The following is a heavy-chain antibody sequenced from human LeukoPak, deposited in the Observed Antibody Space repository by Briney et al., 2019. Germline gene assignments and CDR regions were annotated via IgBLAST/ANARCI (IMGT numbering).Heavy chain of an antibody. D-gene: IGHD1-1*01. CDR3: ARELHVERDDY. V-gene: IGHV1-18*01. CDR2: ISANDGKT. Sequence: GASVKVSCKASGFVLTSYGFTWVRQAPGQGLEWMGRISANDGKTHYSEKHQGRVTMSTDTVTSTAYMELRSLRSDDTAVYYCARELHVERDDYWGQGTLVTVSS. CDR1: GFVLTSYG. J-gene: IGHJ4*02.